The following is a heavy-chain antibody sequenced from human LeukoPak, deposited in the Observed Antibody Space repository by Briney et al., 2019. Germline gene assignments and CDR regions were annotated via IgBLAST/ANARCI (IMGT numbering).Heavy chain of an antibody. J-gene: IGHJ6*03. Sequence: PGGSLRLSCAASGFTSSTYAMTWVRQAPGKGLEWVSNITGSGERTYYADSVKGRFTISRDNSNNMVYLQMNSLRGEDTAVYYCAKNSAYDRSLGYYSYYMDVWGKGTTVTVSS. V-gene: IGHV3-23*01. CDR2: ITGSGERT. CDR3: AKNSAYDRSLGYYSYYMDV. D-gene: IGHD5-12*01. CDR1: GFTSSTYA.